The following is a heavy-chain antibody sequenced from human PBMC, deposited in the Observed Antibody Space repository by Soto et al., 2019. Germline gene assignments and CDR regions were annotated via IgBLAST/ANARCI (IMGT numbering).Heavy chain of an antibody. CDR2: ISQSGSAI. V-gene: IGHV3-11*01. J-gene: IGHJ4*02. CDR1: GFTFSDNY. D-gene: IGHD1-26*01. CDR3: ARGGDVIKVGTKYLDY. Sequence: QVHLLESGGGSVRPGGSLRVSCAASGFTFSDNYMGWIRQAPGKGLEWVSYISQSGSAITYADSVKGRFTISRDNANKSLYLQLHSLRGDDTAPYFCARGGDVIKVGTKYLDYWGQGVPVTASS.